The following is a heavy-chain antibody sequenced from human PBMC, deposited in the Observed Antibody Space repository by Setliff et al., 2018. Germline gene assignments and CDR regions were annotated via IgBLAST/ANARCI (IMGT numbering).Heavy chain of an antibody. D-gene: IGHD5-18*01. V-gene: IGHV4-59*01. CDR2: IYHNGNT. J-gene: IGHJ6*02. CDR3: VRDRTAYSYGLDV. Sequence: ASETLSLTCAVYGDSFSDYYWSWIRQPPGKGLEWIGYIYHNGNTNFNPSLKTRVTMSVDTSKNQFALNLRSVTAADAAVYYCVRDRTAYSYGLDVWGQGTTVTVSS. CDR1: GDSFSDYY.